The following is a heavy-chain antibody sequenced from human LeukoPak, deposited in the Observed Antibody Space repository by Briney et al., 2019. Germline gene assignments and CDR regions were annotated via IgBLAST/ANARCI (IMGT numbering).Heavy chain of an antibody. CDR2: ISGSGTNT. V-gene: IGHV3-23*01. D-gene: IGHD1-26*01. Sequence: PGGSLRLSCAASRFTFSSYVMSWVRQAPGKGLGWVSAISGSGTNTYYADSVKGRFTISRDNSKNSLYLQMNSLRAEDTAVYYCARGSGSYYGYWGQGTLVTVSS. J-gene: IGHJ4*02. CDR3: ARGSGSYYGY. CDR1: RFTFSSYV.